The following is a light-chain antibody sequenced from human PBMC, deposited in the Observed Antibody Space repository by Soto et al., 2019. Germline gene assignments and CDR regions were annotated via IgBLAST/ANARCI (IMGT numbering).Light chain of an antibody. J-gene: IGKJ1*01. CDR1: QRISISY. CDR2: GAS. V-gene: IGKV3-20*01. CDR3: QQYGSSGT. Sequence: EIVLTQAPGTLSLSPGESATLSCGASQRISISYLAWYQQQPGQAPRLLIYGASNRATGIPDRFSGSGSGTDFTLTISRLEPEDFAVYYCQQYGSSGTFGQGTEVDIK.